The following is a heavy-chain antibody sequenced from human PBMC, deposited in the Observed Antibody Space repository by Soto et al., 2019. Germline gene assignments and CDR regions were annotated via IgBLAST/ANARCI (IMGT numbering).Heavy chain of an antibody. CDR3: AILRSGSYYTPADFQH. CDR2: IYYSGST. J-gene: IGHJ1*01. CDR1: GGSISSSSYY. D-gene: IGHD1-26*01. V-gene: IGHV4-39*01. Sequence: QLQLQESGPGLVKPSETLSLTCTVSGGSISSSSYYCGWIRQPPGKGLEWIGSIYYSGSTYYNPSLKSRVTISVDTSKNQFSLKLSSVTAADTAVYYCAILRSGSYYTPADFQHWGQGTLVTVSS.